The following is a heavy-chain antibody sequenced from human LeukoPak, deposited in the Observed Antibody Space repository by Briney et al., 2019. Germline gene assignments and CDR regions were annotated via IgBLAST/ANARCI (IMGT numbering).Heavy chain of an antibody. CDR2: IYHSGST. D-gene: IGHD2-15*01. CDR3: ARVFGRGYCSGGSCYTGGGCDY. CDR1: GGSFSGYY. V-gene: IGHV4-34*01. Sequence: SETLSLTCAVYGGSFSGYYWSWVRQPPGKGLEWIGSIYHSGSTYYNPSLKSRVTISVDTSKNQFSLKLSSVTAADTAVYYCARVFGRGYCSGGSCYTGGGCDYWGQGTLVTVS. J-gene: IGHJ4*02.